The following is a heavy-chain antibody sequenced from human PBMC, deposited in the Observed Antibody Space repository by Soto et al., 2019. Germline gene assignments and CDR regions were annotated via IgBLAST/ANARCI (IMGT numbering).Heavy chain of an antibody. Sequence: SETLSLTCAVYGGSFSGYYWSWIRQPRGKGLEWIGEINHSGSTNYNPSLKSRVTISVDTSKNQFSLKLSSVTAADTAVYYCASLCSSTSCPYYYYGMDVWGQGTTVTVSS. D-gene: IGHD2-2*01. CDR3: ASLCSSTSCPYYYYGMDV. CDR2: INHSGST. J-gene: IGHJ6*02. V-gene: IGHV4-34*01. CDR1: GGSFSGYY.